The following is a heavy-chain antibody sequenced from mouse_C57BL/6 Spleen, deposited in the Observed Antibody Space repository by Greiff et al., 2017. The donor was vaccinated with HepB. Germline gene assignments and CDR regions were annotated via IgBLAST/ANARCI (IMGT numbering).Heavy chain of an antibody. D-gene: IGHD2-1*01. Sequence: VQLQQSGAELVKPGASVKISCKASGYAFTGYWMNWVKQRPGKGLEWIGQIYPGDGDTNYNGKFKGKATLTADKSSSTAYMQLSSLTSEDSAVYFCARGDGYGNYYWYFDVWGTGTTVTVSS. CDR2: IYPGDGDT. CDR1: GYAFTGYW. V-gene: IGHV1-80*01. J-gene: IGHJ1*03. CDR3: ARGDGYGNYYWYFDV.